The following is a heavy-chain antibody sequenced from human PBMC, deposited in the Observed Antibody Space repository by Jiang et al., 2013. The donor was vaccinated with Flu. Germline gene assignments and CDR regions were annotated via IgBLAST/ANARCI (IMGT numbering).Heavy chain of an antibody. D-gene: IGHD3-22*01. V-gene: IGHV1-18*04. CDR3: ARGPSYDSSGYWKYFQH. CDR1: GYTFTSYG. J-gene: IGHJ1*01. Sequence: SVKVSCKASGYTFTSYGISWVRQAPGQGLEWMGWISAYNGNTNYAQKLQGRVTMTTDTSTSTAYMELRSLRSDDTAVYYCARGPSYDSSGYWKYFQHWGQGTLVTVSS. CDR2: ISAYNGNT.